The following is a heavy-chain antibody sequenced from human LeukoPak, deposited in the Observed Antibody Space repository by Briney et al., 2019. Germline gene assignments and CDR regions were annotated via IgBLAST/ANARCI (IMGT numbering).Heavy chain of an antibody. CDR3: AKVGFSEMEWLLYSDH. CDR2: MSGSIGRT. J-gene: IGHJ5*02. Sequence: PGRSLRLSCAASGFTFSTYGMSWVRQAPGQGMDWGSVMSGSIGRTYYADSAKGRFTISRDNSKNTLYLQMNSLTAEDTAVYYCAKVGFSEMEWLLYSDHWGQGTLVTVSS. CDR1: GFTFSTYG. D-gene: IGHD3-3*01. V-gene: IGHV3-23*01.